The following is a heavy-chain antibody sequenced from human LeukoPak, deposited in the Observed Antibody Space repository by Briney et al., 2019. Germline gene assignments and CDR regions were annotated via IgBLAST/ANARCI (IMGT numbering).Heavy chain of an antibody. CDR2: ISAYNGNT. CDR3: ARVDDFEIVGAPGP. D-gene: IGHD1-26*01. J-gene: IGHJ5*02. V-gene: IGHV1-18*01. Sequence: ASVKVSCKAPGYTFTSYGISWVRQAPGQGLEWMGWISAYNGNTNYAQKLQGRVTMTTDTSTSTAYMELRSLRSDDTAVYYCARVDDFEIVGAPGPWGQGTLVTVSS. CDR1: GYTFTSYG.